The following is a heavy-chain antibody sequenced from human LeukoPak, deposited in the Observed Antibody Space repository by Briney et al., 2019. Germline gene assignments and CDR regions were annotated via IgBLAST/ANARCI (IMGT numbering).Heavy chain of an antibody. CDR3: AKIYCTGSGCSFFDN. CDR1: GFTFSSYP. Sequence: GESLRLSCGASGFTFSSYPMSWVRQPPGKGLEWVSAISGSGGHTFYADSVKGRLTISRDNFQNTLYLQMNTLRAEDTAVYYCAKIYCTGSGCSFFDNWGQGTLVTVSS. CDR2: ISGSGGHT. D-gene: IGHD2-8*02. J-gene: IGHJ4*02. V-gene: IGHV3-23*01.